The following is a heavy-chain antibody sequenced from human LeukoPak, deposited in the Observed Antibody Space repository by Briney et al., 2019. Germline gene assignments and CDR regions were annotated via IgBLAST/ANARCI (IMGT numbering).Heavy chain of an antibody. CDR3: ARQNSCSSTSCYSPWFDP. CDR1: GYTFTSYG. J-gene: IGHJ5*02. CDR2: ISAYNGNT. Sequence: GASVKVSCKASGYTFTSYGISWVRQAPGQALEWMGWISAYNGNTNYAQKLQGRVTMTTDTSTSTAYMELRSLRSDDTAVYYCARQNSCSSTSCYSPWFDPWGQGTLVTVSS. D-gene: IGHD2-2*01. V-gene: IGHV1-18*01.